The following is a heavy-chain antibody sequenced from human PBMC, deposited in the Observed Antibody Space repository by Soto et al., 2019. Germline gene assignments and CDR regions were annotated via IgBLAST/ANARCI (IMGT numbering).Heavy chain of an antibody. V-gene: IGHV6-1*01. CDR3: ARGVAGSGFDL. D-gene: IGHD6-19*01. Sequence: SQTLSLTCAISGESVSSNTAAWNWIRSSPSRGLEWLGRTYYRSNWRHDYAVSVKSRITVNPDTSKNHFSLQLNSVTPDDTAVYYCARGVAGSGFDLWGQGTLVTVSS. CDR1: GESVSSNTAA. CDR2: TYYRSNWRH. J-gene: IGHJ4*02.